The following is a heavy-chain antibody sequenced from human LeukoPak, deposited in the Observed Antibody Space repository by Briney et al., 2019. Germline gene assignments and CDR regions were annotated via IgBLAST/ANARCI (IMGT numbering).Heavy chain of an antibody. CDR3: ARDRFGAYGGPNNWFDP. CDR1: GFTFSSSG. D-gene: IGHD3-10*01. J-gene: IGHJ5*02. V-gene: IGHV3-30-3*01. Sequence: PGRSLRLSCAASGFTFSSSGVHWVRQAPGRGLGWVAVISYDGSNKYYADSVKGRFTISRDNSKNTVYVQMSSLRAEDTAVYYCARDRFGAYGGPNNWFDPWGQGTLVTVSS. CDR2: ISYDGSNK.